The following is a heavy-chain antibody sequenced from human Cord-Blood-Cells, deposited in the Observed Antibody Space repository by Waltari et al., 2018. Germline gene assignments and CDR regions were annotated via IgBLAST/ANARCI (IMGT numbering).Heavy chain of an antibody. Sequence: QVQLVQSGAEVKKSGASVKVSCKASGYTFTSYDINWVRQATGQGLEWMGWMNPNSGNTGYAQKFQGRVTMTRNTSISTAYMELSSLRSEDTAVYYCARRRVDCSGGSCYDAFDIWGQGTMVTVSS. V-gene: IGHV1-8*01. D-gene: IGHD2-15*01. CDR3: ARRRVDCSGGSCYDAFDI. CDR1: GYTFTSYD. J-gene: IGHJ3*02. CDR2: MNPNSGNT.